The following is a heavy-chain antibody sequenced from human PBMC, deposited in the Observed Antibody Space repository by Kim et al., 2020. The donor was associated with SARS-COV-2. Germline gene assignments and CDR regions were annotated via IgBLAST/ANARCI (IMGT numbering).Heavy chain of an antibody. V-gene: IGHV4-39*07. J-gene: IGHJ5*02. CDR3: ARDNGQQLRA. CDR1: GGSISSSSYY. CDR2: IYYSGST. D-gene: IGHD6-13*01. Sequence: SETLSLTCTVSGGSISSSSYYWGWIRQPPGKGLEWIGSIYYSGSTYYNPSLKSRVTISVDTSKNQFSLKLSSVTAADTAVYYCARDNGQQLRAWGQGTLVTVSS.